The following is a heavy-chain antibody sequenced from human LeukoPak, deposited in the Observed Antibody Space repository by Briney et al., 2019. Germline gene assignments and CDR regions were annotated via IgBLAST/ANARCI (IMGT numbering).Heavy chain of an antibody. CDR1: GFILRGYG. D-gene: IGHD3-16*01. Sequence: PGGSLRLSCTASGFILRGYGMHWVRQAPGKGLEWVAFVRFGGSGKYYADSVKGRFIISRDDSENTLYLQLNSLRVEDTGLYYCAKEGGVGGLDYWGQGTLVTVSA. J-gene: IGHJ4*02. CDR2: VRFGGSGK. V-gene: IGHV3-30*02. CDR3: AKEGGVGGLDY.